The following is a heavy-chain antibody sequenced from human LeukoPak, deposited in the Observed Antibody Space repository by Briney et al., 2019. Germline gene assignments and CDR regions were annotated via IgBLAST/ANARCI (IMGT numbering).Heavy chain of an antibody. J-gene: IGHJ4*02. CDR2: IKPDGSEK. CDR3: ARERMYSGSGSTYPYYDY. CDR1: GFTFSSYW. Sequence: PGGSLRLSCAASGFTFSSYWMSWVRQSPGKGLEWVANIKPDGSEKYFMDSVKGRFTISRDNAKNAQYLEMNSLRAEDTAEYFCARERMYSGSGSTYPYYDYWGQGTLVTVSS. V-gene: IGHV3-7*01. D-gene: IGHD3-10*01.